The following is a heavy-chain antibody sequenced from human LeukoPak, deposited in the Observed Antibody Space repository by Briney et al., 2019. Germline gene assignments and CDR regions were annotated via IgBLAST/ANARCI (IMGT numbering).Heavy chain of an antibody. D-gene: IGHD4-17*01. CDR1: GGSISSSNW. V-gene: IGHV4-4*02. J-gene: IGHJ4*02. Sequence: SGTLSPTCAVSGGSISSSNWWSWVRQPPGKGLEWIGEIYHSGSTNYNPSLKSRVTISVDKSKNQFSPKLSSVTAADTAVYYCARFEDGDSNPFDYWGQGTLVTVSS. CDR2: IYHSGST. CDR3: ARFEDGDSNPFDY.